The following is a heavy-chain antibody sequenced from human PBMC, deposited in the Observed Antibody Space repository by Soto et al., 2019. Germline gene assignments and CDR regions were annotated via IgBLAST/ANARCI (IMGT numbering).Heavy chain of an antibody. D-gene: IGHD3-10*01. CDR3: ARGGDYYYYYGMDV. CDR2: IYYSGST. CDR1: GGSISGYY. Sequence: SETLSLTCTVAGGSISGYYWSWIRQSPGKGLEWIGYIYYSGSTNYNPSLKSRVTISVDTSKNQFSLKLSSVTAADTAVYYCARGGDYYYYYGMDVWGQGTTVTVSS. V-gene: IGHV4-59*01. J-gene: IGHJ6*02.